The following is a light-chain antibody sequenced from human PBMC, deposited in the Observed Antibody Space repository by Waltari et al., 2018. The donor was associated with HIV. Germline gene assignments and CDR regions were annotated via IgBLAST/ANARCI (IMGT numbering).Light chain of an antibody. V-gene: IGLV8-61*01. CDR1: SGSVSTSYY. J-gene: IGLJ3*02. CDR3: VLYMGSGISG. Sequence: QTVVTQEPSFSVSPGGTVPLTCGLSSGSVSTSYYPSWYQQTPGQAPRTPIYGTNTRSSGVPDRFAGAILGNKAALTITGAQADDESNYYCVLYMGSGISGFGGGTKLTVL. CDR2: GTN.